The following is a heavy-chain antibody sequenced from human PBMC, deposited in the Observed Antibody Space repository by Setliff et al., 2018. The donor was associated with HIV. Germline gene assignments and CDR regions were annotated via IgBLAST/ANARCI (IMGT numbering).Heavy chain of an antibody. J-gene: IGHJ4*02. CDR1: GYTFANDA. V-gene: IGHV1-3*01. Sequence: ASVKVSCKASGYTFANDAGXXXRQAPGQRLEWMGWISGGNGNTKYSEKFQGRVSITRDTPARPANMELNSLRSEDTAVXYCAKGRVFGAANYFEYWGQGTPVTVSS. CDR2: ISGGNGNT. CDR3: AKGRVFGAANYFEY. D-gene: IGHD3-3*01.